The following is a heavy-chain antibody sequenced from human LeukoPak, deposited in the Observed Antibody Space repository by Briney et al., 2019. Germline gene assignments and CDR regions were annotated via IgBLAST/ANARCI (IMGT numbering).Heavy chain of an antibody. CDR1: GGSISSYY. CDR3: ARRDNSHHYFDY. CDR2: IYYSGST. J-gene: IGHJ4*02. D-gene: IGHD4-23*01. Sequence: SETLSLTCTVSGGSISSYYWSWIRQPPGKGLEWIGYIYYSGSTNYNPSLKSRVTISVDTSKNQFSLKLSSVTAADTAVYYCARRDNSHHYFDYWGQGTLVTVSS. V-gene: IGHV4-59*08.